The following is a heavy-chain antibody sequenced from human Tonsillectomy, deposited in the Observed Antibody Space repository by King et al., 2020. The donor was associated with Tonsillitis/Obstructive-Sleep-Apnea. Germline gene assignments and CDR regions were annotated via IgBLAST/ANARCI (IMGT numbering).Heavy chain of an antibody. V-gene: IGHV3-30*04. Sequence: VQLVESGGGVVQPGRSLRLSCAASGFTFSSYAMHWVRQAPGKGLEWVAVISYDGSNKYYADSVKDRFTISRDNSKNTLYLQMNSLRAEDTAVYYCARDPEGSSSYTYYYYYMDVWGKGTTVTVSS. CDR2: ISYDGSNK. CDR3: ARDPEGSSSYTYYYYYMDV. J-gene: IGHJ6*03. CDR1: GFTFSSYA. D-gene: IGHD6-6*01.